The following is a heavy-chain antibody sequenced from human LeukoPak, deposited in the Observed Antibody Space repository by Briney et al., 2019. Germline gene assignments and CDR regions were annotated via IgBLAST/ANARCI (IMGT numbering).Heavy chain of an antibody. Sequence: ASVKVSCKASGYTFTSYGISWVRQAPGQGLEWMGWISAYNGNTNYAQKLQGRVTMTTDTSTSTAYMELRSLRSDDTAVYYCARDWTRTLMTTVTTFDYWGQGTLVTVSS. J-gene: IGHJ4*02. CDR2: ISAYNGNT. V-gene: IGHV1-18*01. CDR1: GYTFTSYG. CDR3: ARDWTRTLMTTVTTFDY. D-gene: IGHD4-11*01.